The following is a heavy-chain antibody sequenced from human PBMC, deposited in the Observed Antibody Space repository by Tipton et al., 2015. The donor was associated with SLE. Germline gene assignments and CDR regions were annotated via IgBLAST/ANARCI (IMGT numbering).Heavy chain of an antibody. V-gene: IGHV4-61*01. CDR1: GGSVSSGSYY. CDR3: AKAKGIAAAGTGDY. J-gene: IGHJ4*02. CDR2: IYYSGST. D-gene: IGHD6-13*01. Sequence: TLSLTCTVSGGSVSSGSYYWSWIRQPPGKGLEWIGYIYYSGSTNYNPSLKSRVTISVDTSKNQFSLKLSSVTAADTAVYYCAKAKGIAAAGTGDYWGQGTLVTVSS.